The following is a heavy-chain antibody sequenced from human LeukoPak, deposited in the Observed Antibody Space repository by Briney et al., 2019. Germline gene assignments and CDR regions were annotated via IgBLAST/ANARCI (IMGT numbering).Heavy chain of an antibody. Sequence: GGSLRLSCAASGFTFSSYAMSWVRQAPGKGLEWVSAISGSGGSTYYADSVKGRFTISRDNAKNSLYLQMNSLRAEDTAVYYCARVRSDYGDYHEDIWGQGTMVTVSS. CDR1: GFTFSSYA. CDR2: ISGSGGST. CDR3: ARVRSDYGDYHEDI. J-gene: IGHJ3*02. V-gene: IGHV3-23*01. D-gene: IGHD4-17*01.